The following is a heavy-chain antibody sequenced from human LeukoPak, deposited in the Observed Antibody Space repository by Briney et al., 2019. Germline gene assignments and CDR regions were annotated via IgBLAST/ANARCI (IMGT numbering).Heavy chain of an antibody. Sequence: SETLSLTCAVYGGSFSGYYWSWIRQPPGKGLEWIGEINHSGSTNYNPSLKSRVTISVDTSKNQFSLKLSSVTAADTAVYYCARDVAYSSSFDYWGQGTLVTVSS. CDR2: INHSGST. D-gene: IGHD6-6*01. V-gene: IGHV4-34*01. J-gene: IGHJ4*02. CDR1: GGSFSGYY. CDR3: ARDVAYSSSFDY.